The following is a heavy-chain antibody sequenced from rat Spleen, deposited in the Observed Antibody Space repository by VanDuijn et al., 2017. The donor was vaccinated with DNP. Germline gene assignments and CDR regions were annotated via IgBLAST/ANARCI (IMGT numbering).Heavy chain of an antibody. D-gene: IGHD3-8*01. Sequence: EVQLVESGGGLVQPGGSLKLSCAVSEFTFSDYYMAWVRQAPAKGLEWVATISYNGGTPYYRDSVKGRFTISRDNAQSTLYLQMDSLRSEDTATYYCTSNPHIRTAAPFDYWGQGVMVTVSS. CDR3: TSNPHIRTAAPFDY. V-gene: IGHV5-29*01. J-gene: IGHJ2*01. CDR1: EFTFSDYY. CDR2: ISYNGGTP.